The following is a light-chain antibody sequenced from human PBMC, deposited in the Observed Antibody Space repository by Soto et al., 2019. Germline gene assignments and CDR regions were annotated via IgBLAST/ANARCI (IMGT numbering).Light chain of an antibody. Sequence: DLVMTQSPLSLPVTPGEAASISCRSSQSLLYSNGFNYLDWYLQKPGQSPQLLIYLGSNRASGVPDRFSGSGSGTVFTLKIRRVEAEDVGVYYCMQALQAPLTFGGGTKVEIK. V-gene: IGKV2-28*01. CDR3: MQALQAPLT. CDR2: LGS. CDR1: QSLLYSNGFNY. J-gene: IGKJ4*01.